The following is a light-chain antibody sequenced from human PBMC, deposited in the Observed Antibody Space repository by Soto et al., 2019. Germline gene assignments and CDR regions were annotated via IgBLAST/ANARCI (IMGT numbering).Light chain of an antibody. Sequence: DIVMTQSPDSLAASLGERATINCKSSQSVLYSSNNKNYLAWYQQKSGQPPKLLIYWATTRESGVPDRFSGSGSGADFTLTISSLQAEDVAVYYCQQYYTAPLTFGGGTKVDIK. CDR1: QSVLYSSNNKNY. CDR3: QQYYTAPLT. V-gene: IGKV4-1*01. CDR2: WAT. J-gene: IGKJ4*01.